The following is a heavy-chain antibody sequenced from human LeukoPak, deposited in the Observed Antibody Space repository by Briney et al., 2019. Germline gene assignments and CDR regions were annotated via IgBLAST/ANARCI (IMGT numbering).Heavy chain of an antibody. V-gene: IGHV3-73*01. J-gene: IGHJ5*02. CDR2: IRSKANSYAT. D-gene: IGHD6-13*01. CDR1: GFTFSSSA. Sequence: GGSLKLSCAASGFTFSSSAMHWVRQPSGQGLEWVGRIRSKANSYATAYAASVKGRFTISRDDSKNTAYLQMNSLKTEDTAVYYCTRRYSSSQYNWFDPWGQGTLVTVSS. CDR3: TRRYSSSQYNWFDP.